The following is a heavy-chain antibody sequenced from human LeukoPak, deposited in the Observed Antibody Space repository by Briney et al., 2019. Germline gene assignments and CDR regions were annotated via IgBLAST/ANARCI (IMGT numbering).Heavy chain of an antibody. CDR3: ARGGEAARMDV. D-gene: IGHD6-6*01. V-gene: IGHV3-30*03. J-gene: IGHJ6*02. Sequence: QPGRSLRLSCAASGFTFSHYGMHWVRQAPGKGLEWLAFISREGSNEYYADSVKGRFAISRDNSKNTLYLQMSGLGAEDTGVYYCARGGEAARMDVWGQGTTVTVSS. CDR1: GFTFSHYG. CDR2: ISREGSNE.